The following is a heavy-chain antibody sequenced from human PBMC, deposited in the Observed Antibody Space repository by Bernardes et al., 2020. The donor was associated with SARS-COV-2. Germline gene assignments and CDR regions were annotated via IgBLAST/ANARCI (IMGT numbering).Heavy chain of an antibody. D-gene: IGHD4-17*01. CDR3: ARDRIYGDYNYGMDV. Sequence: SEPLSLTCAVYGGSFSGYYWSWIRQPPGKGLEWIGEINHSGSTNYNPSLKSRVTISVDTSKNQFSLKLSFVTAADTAVYYCARDRIYGDYNYGMDVWGQGTTVTVSS. J-gene: IGHJ6*02. CDR1: GGSFSGYY. CDR2: INHSGST. V-gene: IGHV4-34*01.